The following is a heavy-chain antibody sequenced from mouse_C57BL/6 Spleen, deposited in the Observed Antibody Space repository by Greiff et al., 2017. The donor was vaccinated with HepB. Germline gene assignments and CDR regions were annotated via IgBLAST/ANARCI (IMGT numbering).Heavy chain of an antibody. V-gene: IGHV1-74*01. J-gene: IGHJ2*01. CDR1: GYTFTSYW. CDR3: AIDDYEKHFDY. D-gene: IGHD2-4*01. CDR2: IHPSDSDT. Sequence: QVQLKQPGAELVKPGASVKVSCKASGYTFTSYWMHWVKQRPGQGLEWIGRIHPSDSDTNYNQKFKGKATLTVDKSSSTAYMQLSSLTSEDSAVYYCAIDDYEKHFDYWGQGTTLTVSS.